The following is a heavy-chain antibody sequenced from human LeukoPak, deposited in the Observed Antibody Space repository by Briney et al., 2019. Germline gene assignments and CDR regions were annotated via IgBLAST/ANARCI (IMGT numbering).Heavy chain of an antibody. CDR2: IYHSGST. CDR1: GYSISSGYY. Sequence: SETLSLTCAVSGYSISSGYYWGWIRPPPGKGLEWIGSIYHSGSTYYNPSLKSRVTISVDTSKNQFSLKLSSVTAADTAVYYCASLTYYYDSSGSPVDGYWGQGTLVTVSS. J-gene: IGHJ4*02. V-gene: IGHV4-38-2*01. CDR3: ASLTYYYDSSGSPVDGY. D-gene: IGHD3-22*01.